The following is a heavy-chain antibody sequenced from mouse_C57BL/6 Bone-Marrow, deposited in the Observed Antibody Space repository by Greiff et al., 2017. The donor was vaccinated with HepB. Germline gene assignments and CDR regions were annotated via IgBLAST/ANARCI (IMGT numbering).Heavy chain of an antibody. CDR2: ISSGSSTI. Sequence: DVKLVESGGGLVKPGGSLKLSCAASGFTFSDYGMHWVRQAPEKGLEWVAYISSGSSTIYYADTVKGRFTISRDNAKNTLFLQMTSLRSEDTAMYYCARDYYGSSRYYAMDYWGQGTSVTVSS. CDR1: GFTFSDYG. D-gene: IGHD1-1*01. V-gene: IGHV5-17*01. CDR3: ARDYYGSSRYYAMDY. J-gene: IGHJ4*01.